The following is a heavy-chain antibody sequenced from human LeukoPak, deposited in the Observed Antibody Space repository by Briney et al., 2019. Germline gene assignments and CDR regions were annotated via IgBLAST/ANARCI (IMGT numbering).Heavy chain of an antibody. Sequence: GASVKVSCKASGGTFSSYAIIWVRQAPGQGLEWMGRIIPILGIANYAQKFQGRVTITADKSTSTAYMELSSLRSEDTAVYYCAAAGPPVPFDYWGQGTLVTVSS. CDR3: AAAGPPVPFDY. V-gene: IGHV1-69*04. CDR1: GGTFSSYA. D-gene: IGHD6-13*01. CDR2: IIPILGIA. J-gene: IGHJ4*02.